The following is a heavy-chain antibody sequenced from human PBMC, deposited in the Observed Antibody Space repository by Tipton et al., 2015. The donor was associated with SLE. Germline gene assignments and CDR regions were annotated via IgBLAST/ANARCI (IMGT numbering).Heavy chain of an antibody. Sequence: SLRLSCVASGFSIDDFAMHWVRQAPGKGLEWVSGISYNSATMGYADSVRGRFIISRDNDKRTLYLQMNSLRPEDTAFYHCAKDRMSASYYYFDLWGQGTLVTVSS. J-gene: IGHJ5*02. CDR2: ISYNSATM. CDR3: AKDRMSASYYYFDL. V-gene: IGHV3-9*01. CDR1: GFSIDDFA. D-gene: IGHD3-22*01.